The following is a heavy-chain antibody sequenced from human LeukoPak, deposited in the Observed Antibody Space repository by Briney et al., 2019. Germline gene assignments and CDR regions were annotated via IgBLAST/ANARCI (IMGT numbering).Heavy chain of an antibody. CDR1: GFTSSSYA. CDR2: ISSSGTGI. D-gene: IGHD3-10*02. J-gene: IGHJ3*02. CDR3: ARAMWDAFDI. V-gene: IGHV3-48*04. Sequence: GGSLRLSCAASGFTSSSYAMSWVRQTPGKGLEWVSYISSSGTGIYYADSVKGRFTISRDNAKNSLYLQVNSLRAEDTAVYYCARAMWDAFDIWGQGTMVTVSS.